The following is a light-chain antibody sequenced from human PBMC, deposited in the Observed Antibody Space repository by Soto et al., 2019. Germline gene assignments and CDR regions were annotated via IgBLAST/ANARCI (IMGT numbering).Light chain of an antibody. V-gene: IGKV3-15*01. CDR2: GAS. J-gene: IGKJ2*03. Sequence: ETVMTQSPDTLSVSPGESATLSCRASQDVSTNLAWFHQKPGQTPRLVLYGASKRATGIPARFSGSGSGRHFTLTISSLQSEDFGVYYSHHYNNWPPYSFGQWTKVEIK. CDR1: QDVSTN. CDR3: HHYNNWPPYS.